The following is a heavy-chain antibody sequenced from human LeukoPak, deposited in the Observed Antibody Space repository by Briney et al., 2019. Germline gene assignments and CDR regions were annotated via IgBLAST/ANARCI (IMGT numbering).Heavy chain of an antibody. D-gene: IGHD6-19*01. CDR3: ARLGRETGYSSGWYPVDY. J-gene: IGHJ4*02. V-gene: IGHV3-20*04. Sequence: GGSLRLSCAASGFTFDDYGMSWVRQAPGKGLEWVSGINWNGGSTGYADSVKGRFTISRDNAKNSLYLQMNSLRAEDTALYYCARLGRETGYSSGWYPVDYWGQGTLVTVSS. CDR1: GFTFDDYG. CDR2: INWNGGST.